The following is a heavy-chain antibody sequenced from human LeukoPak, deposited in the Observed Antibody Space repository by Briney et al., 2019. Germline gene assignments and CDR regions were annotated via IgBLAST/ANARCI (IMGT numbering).Heavy chain of an antibody. J-gene: IGHJ4*02. CDR1: GFTFSSFW. CDR2: INRDGSHT. Sequence: GGSLRLSCAASGFTFSSFWMHWVRQAPGKGPVWVSRINRDGSHTIYADSVKGRFTISRDNAKNSLYLQMNSLRAEDTAVYYCARGSQLLWFGELSHPFDYWGQGTLVTVSS. CDR3: ARGSQLLWFGELSHPFDY. D-gene: IGHD3-10*01. V-gene: IGHV3-74*01.